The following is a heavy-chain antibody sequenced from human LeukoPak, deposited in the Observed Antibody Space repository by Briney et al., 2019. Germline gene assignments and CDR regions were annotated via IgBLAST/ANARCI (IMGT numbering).Heavy chain of an antibody. CDR1: GYSISNGYF. CDR3: ARVLDGSGSENWFDP. Sequence: SETLSLTCSVSGYSISNGYFWGWIRQPPGKGLEWIGYIYYSGSTYYNPSLKSRVTISVDTSKNQFSLKLSSVTAADTAVYYCARVLDGSGSENWFDPWGQGTLVTVSS. CDR2: IYYSGST. V-gene: IGHV4-38-2*02. D-gene: IGHD3-10*01. J-gene: IGHJ5*02.